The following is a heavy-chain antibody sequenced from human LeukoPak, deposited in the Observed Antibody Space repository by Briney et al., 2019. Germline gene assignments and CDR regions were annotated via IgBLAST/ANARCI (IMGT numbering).Heavy chain of an antibody. CDR2: IIYSGGSS. Sequence: GGSLRLSCAASGLLFTSYAMSWVRQAPGKGLEWVSAIIYSGGSSYYADSVKGRFTISRDNAKNTLYLQMISLRAEDTAVYYCARYAGWYFHLWGRGTLVTVSS. CDR3: ARYAGWYFHL. D-gene: IGHD2-8*01. CDR1: GLLFTSYA. J-gene: IGHJ2*01. V-gene: IGHV3-23*01.